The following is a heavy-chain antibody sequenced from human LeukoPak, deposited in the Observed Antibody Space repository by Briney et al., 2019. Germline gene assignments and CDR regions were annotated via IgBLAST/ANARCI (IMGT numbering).Heavy chain of an antibody. CDR1: GFSVSVNY. Sequence: GGSLRLSCAASGFSVSVNYMSWVRQAPGKGLEWVSTLFASGYSTYADSVKGRFTISRDNSKNTLHLQMNSLRAEDTAVYYCAKGGWSDDAFDIWGQGTMVTVSS. V-gene: IGHV3-66*01. CDR3: AKGGWSDDAFDI. CDR2: LFASGYS. D-gene: IGHD2-15*01. J-gene: IGHJ3*02.